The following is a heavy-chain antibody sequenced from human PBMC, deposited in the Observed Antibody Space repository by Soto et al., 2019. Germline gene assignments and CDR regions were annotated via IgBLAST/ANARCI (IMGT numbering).Heavy chain of an antibody. J-gene: IGHJ4*02. D-gene: IGHD1-26*01. Sequence: PGESLKISCKASGYTFTNYWIGWVRQVPGKGLDWMAIIYPGDSGTRYSPSFQGQVTISADESISTAFLQWSSLKASDTAIYYCARSREPATHRAFDFWGQGTLVTAPQ. CDR2: IYPGDSGT. CDR3: ARSREPATHRAFDF. CDR1: GYTFTNYW. V-gene: IGHV5-51*01.